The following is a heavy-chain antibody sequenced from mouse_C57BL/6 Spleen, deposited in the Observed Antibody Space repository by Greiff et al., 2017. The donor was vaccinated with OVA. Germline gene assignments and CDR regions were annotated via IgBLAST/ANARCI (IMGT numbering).Heavy chain of an antibody. CDR1: GYTFTDYE. CDR3: TRSGFAY. CDR2: IDPETGGT. Sequence: QVQLQQSGAELVRPGASVTLSCKASGYTFTDYEMPWVKQTPVHGLEWIGAIDPETGGTAYNQKFKGKAILTADKSSSTAYMELRSLTSEDAAVYYCTRSGFAYWGQGTLVTVSA. J-gene: IGHJ3*01. V-gene: IGHV1-15*01.